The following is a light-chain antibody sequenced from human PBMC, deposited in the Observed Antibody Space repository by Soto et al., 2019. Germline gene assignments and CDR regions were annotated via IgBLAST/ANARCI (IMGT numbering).Light chain of an antibody. CDR2: NNN. Sequence: VLTQPPSASGTPGQRVTISCPGSSSNIGSRTVSWYQHLPGTAPKLLMFNNNQRPSGVSDRFSGSKSGTSASLAISGLQSEDEAEYYCAAWDDSLQNYVFGTGTKVTVL. V-gene: IGLV1-44*01. J-gene: IGLJ1*01. CDR3: AAWDDSLQNYV. CDR1: SSNIGSRT.